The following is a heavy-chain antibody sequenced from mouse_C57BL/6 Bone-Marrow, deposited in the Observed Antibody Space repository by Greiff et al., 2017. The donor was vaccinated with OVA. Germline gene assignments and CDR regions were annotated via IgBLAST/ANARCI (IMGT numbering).Heavy chain of an antibody. CDR2: IWGGGST. V-gene: IGHV2-9*01. CDR1: GFSLTSYG. J-gene: IGHJ4*01. Sequence: VQLQQSGPGLVAPSQRLSITCTVSGFSLTSYGVDWVRQPPGKGLEWLGVIWGGGSTNYNSALMSRLSISKDNSKSQVFLKMNSLQTDDTAMYYCAKHPSVVAPYYAMDYWGQGTSVTVSS. CDR3: AKHPSVVAPYYAMDY. D-gene: IGHD1-1*01.